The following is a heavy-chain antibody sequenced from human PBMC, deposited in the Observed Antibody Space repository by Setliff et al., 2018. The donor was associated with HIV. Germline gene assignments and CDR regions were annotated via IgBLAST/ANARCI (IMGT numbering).Heavy chain of an antibody. Sequence: TSETLSLTCAVYGAPFSGFYWSWIRQTPGRGLEWIGEINYSRVTNYNPSLKSRVTISVDTSKNQFSLRMTSVRAGDTAVYYCARRRGPMVRGVDPSPSYYLDYWGQGTRVTVSS. D-gene: IGHD3-10*01. J-gene: IGHJ4*02. V-gene: IGHV4-34*01. CDR1: GAPFSGFY. CDR3: ARRRGPMVRGVDPSPSYYLDY. CDR2: INYSRVT.